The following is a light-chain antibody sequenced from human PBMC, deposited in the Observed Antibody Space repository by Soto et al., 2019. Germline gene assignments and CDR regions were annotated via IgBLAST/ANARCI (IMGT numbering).Light chain of an antibody. CDR2: GAS. J-gene: IGKJ1*01. Sequence: PGERVTLSCRASQSVSSSYLTWYQQKPGQAPRLLIYGASTRATSIPARFSGSGSGTDFTLTISSLQPEDFAVYYCRQDRETFGQGTKVEIK. V-gene: IGKV3D-7*01. CDR1: QSVSSSY. CDR3: RQDRET.